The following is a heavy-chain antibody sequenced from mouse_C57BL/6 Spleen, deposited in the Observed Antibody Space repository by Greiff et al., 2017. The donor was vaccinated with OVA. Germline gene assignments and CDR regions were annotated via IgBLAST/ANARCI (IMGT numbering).Heavy chain of an antibody. V-gene: IGHV1-80*01. CDR1: GYAFSSYW. CDR2: IYPGDGDT. Sequence: QVQLQQSGAELVKPGASVKISCKASGYAFSSYWMNWVKQRPGKGLEWIGQIYPGDGDTNYNGKFKGKATLTADKSSSTAYMQLSSLTSEDSAVYFCARSYDGIWYFDVWGTGTTVTVSS. CDR3: ARSYDGIWYFDV. J-gene: IGHJ1*03. D-gene: IGHD2-3*01.